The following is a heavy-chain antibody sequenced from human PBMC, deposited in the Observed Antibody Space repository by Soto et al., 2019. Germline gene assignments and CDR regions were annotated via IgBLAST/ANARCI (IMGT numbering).Heavy chain of an antibody. Sequence: GGSLRLSCAASGFTFSSYWMSWVRQAPGKGLEWVANIKQDGSEKYYVDSVKGRFTISRDNAKNSLYLQMNSLRAEDTAVYYCARALGYCSGGSCADYANWFDPWGQGTLVTVSS. V-gene: IGHV3-7*01. D-gene: IGHD2-15*01. CDR2: IKQDGSEK. CDR1: GFTFSSYW. J-gene: IGHJ5*02. CDR3: ARALGYCSGGSCADYANWFDP.